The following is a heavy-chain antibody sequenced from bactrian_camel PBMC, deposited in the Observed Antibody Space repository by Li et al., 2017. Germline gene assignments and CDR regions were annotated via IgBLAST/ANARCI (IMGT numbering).Heavy chain of an antibody. CDR1: GFTFSSYW. CDR2: ISASGGTT. Sequence: VQLVESGGGLVQPGGSRRLSCAASGFTFSSYWMYWVRQAPGKGLEWVSAISASGGTTIYADSVKGRFTISRDNAKNTVYLQMNSLKPEDTAVHYCVRDALWLARYYSTNDWAYWGQGTQVTVS. V-gene: IGHV3S1*01. J-gene: IGHJ4*01. D-gene: IGHD4*01. CDR3: VRDALWLARYYSTNDWAY.